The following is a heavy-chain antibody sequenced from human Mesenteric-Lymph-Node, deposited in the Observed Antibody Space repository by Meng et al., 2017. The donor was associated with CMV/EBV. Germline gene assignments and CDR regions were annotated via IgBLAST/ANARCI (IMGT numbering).Heavy chain of an antibody. V-gene: IGHV4-61*01. Sequence: SETLSLTCTVSGGSVSSGSYYWSWIRQPPGKGLEWIGYIYYSGSTNYNPSLKSRVTISVDTSKNQFSLKLSSVTAADTAAYYCARGPNYYDSSGPPVEWGQGTLVTVSS. J-gene: IGHJ4*02. CDR2: IYYSGST. CDR1: GGSVSSGSYY. D-gene: IGHD3-22*01. CDR3: ARGPNYYDSSGPPVE.